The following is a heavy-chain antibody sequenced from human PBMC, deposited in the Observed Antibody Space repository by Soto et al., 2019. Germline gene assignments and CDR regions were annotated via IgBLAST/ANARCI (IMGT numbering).Heavy chain of an antibody. Sequence: QVQLVESGGGVVQPGRSLRLSCAASGFTFSSYGMHWVRQAPGKGLEWVAVIWYDGSNKYYADSVKGRFTISRDNSKNTLYLQMNSLRAEDTAVYYCASPPIDGYSSGWSEKDVNDAFDIWGQGTMVTVSS. CDR3: ASPPIDGYSSGWSEKDVNDAFDI. CDR1: GFTFSSYG. V-gene: IGHV3-33*01. D-gene: IGHD6-19*01. CDR2: IWYDGSNK. J-gene: IGHJ3*02.